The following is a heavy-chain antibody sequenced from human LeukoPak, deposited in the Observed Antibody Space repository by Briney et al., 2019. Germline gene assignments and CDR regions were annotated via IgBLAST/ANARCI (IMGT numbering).Heavy chain of an antibody. CDR1: GFPFENHV. V-gene: IGHV4-59*08. D-gene: IGHD2-2*01. CDR2: IYYSGST. CDR3: ARHRIEWVCSSTSCYGYGMDV. J-gene: IGHJ6*02. Sequence: SGGSLRLSCAASGFPFENHVMNWVRQTPGKGLEWIGYIYYSGSTNYNPSLKSRVTISVDTSKNQFSLKLSSVTAADTAVYYCARHRIEWVCSSTSCYGYGMDVWGQGTTVTVSS.